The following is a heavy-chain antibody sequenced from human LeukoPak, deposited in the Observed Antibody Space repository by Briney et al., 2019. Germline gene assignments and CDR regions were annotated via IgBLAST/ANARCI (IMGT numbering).Heavy chain of an antibody. CDR1: GFTFRSYS. Sequence: PGGSLRLSCAASGFTFRSYSMNWVRQAPGKGLEWVSYISSSGNIVYYTDSVKGRFTISRDNAKNSLFLQMNSLRAEDTAVYFCASFQWLRYFDFWGQGTLVTVSS. CDR3: ASFQWLRYFDF. V-gene: IGHV3-48*04. D-gene: IGHD5-12*01. CDR2: ISSSGNIV. J-gene: IGHJ4*02.